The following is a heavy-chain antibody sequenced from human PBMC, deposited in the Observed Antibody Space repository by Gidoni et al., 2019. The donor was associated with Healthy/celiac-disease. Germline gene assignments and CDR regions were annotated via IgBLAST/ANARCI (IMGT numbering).Heavy chain of an antibody. D-gene: IGHD3-3*01. V-gene: IGHV3-7*04. CDR3: PRVSARNHTPYYHFWSGYSDDWFDP. CDR2: IQQHGTEK. CDR1: GFTCSRYW. Sequence: EVQLVESGGGLVQPGGSLRLSCAASGFTCSRYWMSWVRQAPGKGLEWLANIQQHGTEKYYVDSVKGRFTISTDNANNSLYLQMNRLRAEDPAVYYCPRVSARNHTPYYHFWSGYSDDWFDPSGQRTLVPVSS. J-gene: IGHJ5*02.